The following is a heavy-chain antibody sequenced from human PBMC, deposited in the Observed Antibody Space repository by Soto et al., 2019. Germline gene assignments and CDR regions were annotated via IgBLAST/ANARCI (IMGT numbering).Heavy chain of an antibody. CDR2: ISAYNGNT. CDR1: GYTFTSDG. D-gene: IGHD3-22*01. V-gene: IGHV1-18*01. J-gene: IGHJ2*01. CDR3: ARAADYYDSSGSWYFDL. Sequence: ASVTGSCKASGYTFTSDGISWVRQAPGQGLEWMGWISAYNGNTNYAQKLQGRVTMTTDTSTSTAYMELRSLRSDDTAVYYCARAADYYDSSGSWYFDLWGRGTLVTVSS.